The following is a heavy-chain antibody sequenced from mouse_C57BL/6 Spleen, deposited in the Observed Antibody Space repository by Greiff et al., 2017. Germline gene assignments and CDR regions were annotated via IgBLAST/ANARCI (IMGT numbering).Heavy chain of an antibody. V-gene: IGHV1-69*01. CDR1: GYTFTSYW. CDR2: IDPSDSYT. CDR3: AREGTYY. J-gene: IGHJ2*01. Sequence: QVQLQQPGAELVMPGASVKLSCKASGYTFTSYWMHWVKQRPGQGLEWIGEIDPSDSYTNYNQKFKGKSTLTVDKSSSTAYMQLSSLTSEESAVYYCAREGTYYWGQGTTLTVSS. D-gene: IGHD3-3*01.